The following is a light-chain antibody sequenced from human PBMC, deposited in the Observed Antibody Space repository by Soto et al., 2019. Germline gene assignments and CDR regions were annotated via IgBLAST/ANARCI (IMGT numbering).Light chain of an antibody. Sequence: DIQMTQSPSALSASTGDRVTITCQASQDIRNYLNWYQHKPGKAPKLLIYDASKLQTGVPSRFRGSGSVTTFTFIISSLQPEAVATYYCQQYDKLVTFGQGTKVEMK. J-gene: IGKJ1*01. CDR1: QDIRNY. CDR3: QQYDKLVT. V-gene: IGKV1-33*01. CDR2: DAS.